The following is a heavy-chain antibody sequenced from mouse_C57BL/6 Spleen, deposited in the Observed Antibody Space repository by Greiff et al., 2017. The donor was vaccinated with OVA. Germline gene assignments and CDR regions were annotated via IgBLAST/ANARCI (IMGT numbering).Heavy chain of an antibody. CDR2: IDPSASYT. J-gene: IGHJ1*03. CDR1: GYTFTSYW. Sequence: QVQLQQPGAELVMPGASVKLSCKASGYTFTSYWMHWVKQRPGQGLEWIGEIDPSASYTNYNQKFKGKSTLTVDKSSSTAYMQLSSLTSEDSAVYYCARRNFEPGWYFDVWGTGTTVTVSS. CDR3: ARRNFEPGWYFDV. V-gene: IGHV1-69*01.